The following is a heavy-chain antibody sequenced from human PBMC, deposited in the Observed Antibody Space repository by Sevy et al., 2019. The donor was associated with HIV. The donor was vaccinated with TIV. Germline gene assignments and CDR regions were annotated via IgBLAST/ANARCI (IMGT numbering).Heavy chain of an antibody. J-gene: IGHJ5*02. CDR3: AARRGAARTDWFDP. CDR2: IYYSGST. Sequence: SETLSLTCTVSGGSISSYYWSWIRQPPGKGLEWIGYIYYSGSTNYNPSLKSRVTISVDTSKNQFALKLSSVTAADTAVCDWAARRGAARTDWFDPWGQGTLVTVSS. CDR1: GGSISSYY. D-gene: IGHD6-6*01. V-gene: IGHV4-59*01.